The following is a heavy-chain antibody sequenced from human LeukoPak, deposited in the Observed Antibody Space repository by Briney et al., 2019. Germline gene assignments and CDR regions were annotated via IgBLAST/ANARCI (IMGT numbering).Heavy chain of an antibody. J-gene: IGHJ3*01. D-gene: IGHD5-24*01. CDR1: GYTFTSYY. V-gene: IGHV1-46*01. CDR3: ARIRDGYNDAYDL. CDR2: INPDGGNT. Sequence: ASVKVSRKASGYTFTSYYMHWVRQAPGQVLEWMGLINPDGGNTNYAQNFQGRVTLTRDTSTSTVYMELSSLRSEDTAIYYCARIRDGYNDAYDLWGQGTVVTVPS.